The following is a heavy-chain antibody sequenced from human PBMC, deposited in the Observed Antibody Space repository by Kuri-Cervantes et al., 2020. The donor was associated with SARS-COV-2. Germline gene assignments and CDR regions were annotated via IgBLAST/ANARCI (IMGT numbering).Heavy chain of an antibody. J-gene: IGHJ4*02. CDR2: IIPIPGIA. CDR3: VHSTPPRPGGWSLDN. V-gene: IGHV1-69*04. Sequence: SVKVSCKASGDTFTSYAINWVRQAPGQGLEWMGKIIPIPGIADYAQKFQGRLTITADESTSTAYMELNSLRPEDAAIYYCVHSTPPRPGGWSLDNWGQGNLVNGAS. D-gene: IGHD6-6*01. CDR1: GDTFTSYA.